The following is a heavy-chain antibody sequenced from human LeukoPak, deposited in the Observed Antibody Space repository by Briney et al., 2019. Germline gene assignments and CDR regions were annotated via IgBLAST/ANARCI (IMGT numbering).Heavy chain of an antibody. CDR3: ARAGGSGWTFDY. V-gene: IGHV3-30*04. Sequence: GGSLRLSCAASGFTFSSYAMHWVRQAPGKGLEWVAVISYDGSNKYYADSVKGRFTISRDNSKNTLYLQMNSLRAEDAAVYYCARAGGSGWTFDYWGQGTLVTVSS. CDR1: GFTFSSYA. CDR2: ISYDGSNK. D-gene: IGHD6-19*01. J-gene: IGHJ4*02.